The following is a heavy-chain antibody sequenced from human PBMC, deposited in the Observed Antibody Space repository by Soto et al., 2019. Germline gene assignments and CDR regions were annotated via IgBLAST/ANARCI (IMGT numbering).Heavy chain of an antibody. V-gene: IGHV4-59*08. CDR3: VRGWGWLPHD. J-gene: IGHJ4*02. CDR1: GASIRATF. D-gene: IGHD6-19*01. Sequence: QVRLQESGPGLVKPSETLSLTCNVSGASIRATFGGWYRQPPGKGLEWLGYVHYTGSVTYNPSLHRRLSISLDTSEPQVSLRLNSVISAGTAVYYCVRGWGWLPHDWGQGTTVTVSS. CDR2: VHYTGSV.